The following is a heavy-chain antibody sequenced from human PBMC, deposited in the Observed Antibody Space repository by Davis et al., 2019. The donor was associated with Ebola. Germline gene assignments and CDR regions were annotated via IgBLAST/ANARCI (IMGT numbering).Heavy chain of an antibody. Sequence: GESLKISCTPSGFTIEDFGMSWVRQAPGMGLEWVATIKEDGSEKYYVDSVKGRFTISRDNAKVSLYLQMNSLRAEDTALYYCARDNNWASDSWGQGTLVSVSS. J-gene: IGHJ4*02. D-gene: IGHD1-1*01. CDR2: IKEDGSEK. CDR1: GFTIEDFG. CDR3: ARDNNWASDS. V-gene: IGHV3-7*01.